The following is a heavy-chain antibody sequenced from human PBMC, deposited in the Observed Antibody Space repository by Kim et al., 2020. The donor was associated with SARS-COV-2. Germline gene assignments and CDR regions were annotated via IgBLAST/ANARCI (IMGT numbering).Heavy chain of an antibody. CDR2: IYYSGST. CDR1: GGSISSYY. CDR3: ARQCYYDSSGYYYG. Sequence: SETLSLTCTVSGGSISSYYWSWIRQPPGKGLEWIGYIYYSGSTNYNASLKRRVTISVDTSKNQFSLKLSSVTAADTAVYYCARQCYYDSSGYYYG. V-gene: IGHV4-59*08. J-gene: IGHJ6*01. D-gene: IGHD3-22*01.